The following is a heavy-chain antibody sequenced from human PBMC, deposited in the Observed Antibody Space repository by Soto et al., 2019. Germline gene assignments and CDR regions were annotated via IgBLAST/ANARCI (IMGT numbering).Heavy chain of an antibody. CDR3: ARDWTGDYYYGMDV. J-gene: IGHJ6*02. Sequence: ASVKVSCKASGYTFTSYGISWVRQAPGQGLEWMGWISAYNGNTNYAQKLQGRVTMTTDTSTSTAYMELRSLRSDDTAVYYCARDWTGDYYYGMDVWGQGTTDTVSS. V-gene: IGHV1-18*01. CDR1: GYTFTSYG. D-gene: IGHD2-8*02. CDR2: ISAYNGNT.